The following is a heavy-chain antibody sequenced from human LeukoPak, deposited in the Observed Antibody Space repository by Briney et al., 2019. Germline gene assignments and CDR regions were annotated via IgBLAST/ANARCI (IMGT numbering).Heavy chain of an antibody. V-gene: IGHV3-48*04. CDR2: ISSSSSTI. CDR3: AKGGPYYDSSGYYWGFDY. CDR1: GFTFSSYS. D-gene: IGHD3-22*01. J-gene: IGHJ4*02. Sequence: PGGSLRLSCAASGFTFSSYSMNWVRQAPGKGLEWVSYISSSSSTIYYADSVKGRFTISRDNAKNSLYLQMSSLRPEDTAVYYCAKGGPYYDSSGYYWGFDYWGQGTLVTVSS.